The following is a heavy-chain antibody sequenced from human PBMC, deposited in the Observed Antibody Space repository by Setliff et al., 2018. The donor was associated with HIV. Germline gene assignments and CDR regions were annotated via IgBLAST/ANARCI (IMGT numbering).Heavy chain of an antibody. CDR1: GFTVSTYY. V-gene: IGHV3-66*02. CDR2: IYSGGST. CDR3: ARVRLYNTALDY. Sequence: GGSLRLSCAASGFTVSTYYMSWVRQAPGKGLEWVSTIYSGGSTYHADSVKGRFTHSRDTSKNTLFLQMNSLRPEDAAVYYCARVRLYNTALDYWGQGTLVT. J-gene: IGHJ4*02. D-gene: IGHD3-3*01.